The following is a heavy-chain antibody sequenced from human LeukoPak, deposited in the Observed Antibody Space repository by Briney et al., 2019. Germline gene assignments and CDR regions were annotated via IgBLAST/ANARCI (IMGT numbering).Heavy chain of an antibody. V-gene: IGHV3-7*04. D-gene: IGHD2-21*02. CDR3: ARDQWRLFDY. CDR1: GFTFSSYA. J-gene: IGHJ4*02. CDR2: IKEDGSDK. Sequence: QPGGSLRLSCAASGFTFSSYAMNWVRQAPGKGLEWVANIKEDGSDKYYVDSVKGRFTISRDNAKNSLFLQMNSLRAEDTAVYFCARDQWRLFDYWGQGTLVAVSS.